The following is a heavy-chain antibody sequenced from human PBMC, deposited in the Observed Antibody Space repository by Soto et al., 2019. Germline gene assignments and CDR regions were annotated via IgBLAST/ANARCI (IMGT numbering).Heavy chain of an antibody. J-gene: IGHJ5*02. V-gene: IGHV1-8*01. CDR2: MNPNSGNT. CDR3: ARRITYSSRLFDP. Sequence: ASVKVSCKATGYTFTSYDINWVRQATGQGLEWMGWMNPNSGNTGYAQKFQGRVTMTRDTSISTPYMELSSLRSEDTAVYYCARRITYSSRLFDPWGQGTLVTVSS. CDR1: GYTFTSYD. D-gene: IGHD6-13*01.